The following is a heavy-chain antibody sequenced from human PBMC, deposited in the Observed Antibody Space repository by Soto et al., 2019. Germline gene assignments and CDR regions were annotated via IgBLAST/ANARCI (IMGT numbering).Heavy chain of an antibody. D-gene: IGHD3-22*01. CDR2: IFHTGTT. CDR1: GGSITSDY. CDR3: TTEAYDNSGSLAFDI. J-gene: IGHJ3*02. V-gene: IGHV4-59*08. Sequence: PSETLSLTCAVSGGSITSDYYSCIRQHPGEGLEWIGYIFHTGTTSYNPSLKSRVTLSFDTSQSQFSLKLNSVTAADTAVYYCTTEAYDNSGSLAFDIWGPGTLVT.